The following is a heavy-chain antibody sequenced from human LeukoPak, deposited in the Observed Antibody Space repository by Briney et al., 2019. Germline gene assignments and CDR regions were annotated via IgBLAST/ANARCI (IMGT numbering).Heavy chain of an antibody. V-gene: IGHV4-59*01. J-gene: IGHJ4*02. Sequence: PSETLSLTCAVYGGSFSGYYWNWIRQPPGKGLEWIGYIYYSGSTNYNPSLKSRVTISVDTSKNQFSLRLTSVSAADTAVYYCARGFDSKSTYFDYWGQRTLLTVSS. CDR2: IYYSGST. CDR3: ARGFDSKSTYFDY. CDR1: GGSFSGYY. D-gene: IGHD5-12*01.